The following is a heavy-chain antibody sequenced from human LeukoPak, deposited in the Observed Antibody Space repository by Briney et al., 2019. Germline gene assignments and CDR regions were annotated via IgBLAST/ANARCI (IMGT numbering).Heavy chain of an antibody. D-gene: IGHD3-16*01. Sequence: SETLSLTCTVSGISISSYYWNWIRLSPGRGLEWIGYISYGGTTSYSPSLKSRITMSIDTSKNQFSLKLSSVTAADAAVYYCAKSGGTTILDFWGQGTLVTVSS. CDR2: ISYGGTT. V-gene: IGHV4-59*01. CDR3: AKSGGTTILDF. CDR1: GISISSYY. J-gene: IGHJ4*02.